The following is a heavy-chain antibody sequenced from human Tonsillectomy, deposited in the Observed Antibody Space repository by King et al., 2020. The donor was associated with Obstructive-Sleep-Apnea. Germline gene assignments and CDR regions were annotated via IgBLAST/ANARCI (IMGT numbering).Heavy chain of an antibody. V-gene: IGHV4-4*02. D-gene: IGHD7-27*01. CDR3: AREPGVPDYYYGMDV. CDR2: GYHSGST. J-gene: IGHJ6*02. CDR1: GGSISSNNW. Sequence: VQLQESGPGLVKPSGTLSLTCAVSGGSISSNNWWIWVRQSPGKGLEGIGEGYHSGSTNYNPSLKSRVTISVDKSKKQFSMKLSSVTAADTAVYYCAREPGVPDYYYGMDVWGQGTTVTVSS.